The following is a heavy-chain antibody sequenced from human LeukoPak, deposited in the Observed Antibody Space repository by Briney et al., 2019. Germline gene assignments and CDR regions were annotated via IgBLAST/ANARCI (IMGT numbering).Heavy chain of an antibody. V-gene: IGHV3-23*01. CDR3: AKAGRSGWYPGWPFDI. J-gene: IGHJ3*02. CDR1: GFTFLTYA. CDR2: IRDSGANT. Sequence: GGSLRLSCAAYGFTFLTYAMSWVRRAPGKGLQWVSVIRDSGANTYYADSVKGRFTISRDNSKNTLYLQMNSLRAEDTAVYYCAKAGRSGWYPGWPFDIWGQGTMVTVSS. D-gene: IGHD6-19*01.